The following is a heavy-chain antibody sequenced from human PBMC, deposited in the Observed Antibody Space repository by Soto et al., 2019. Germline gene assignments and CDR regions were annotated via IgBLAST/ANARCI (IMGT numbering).Heavy chain of an antibody. CDR3: AKGGVIAYDAFDI. CDR2: ISYDGSNK. J-gene: IGHJ3*02. Sequence: GGSLRLSCAASGFTFSSYAMHWVRQAPGKGLEWVAVISYDGSNKYYADSVKGRFTISRDNSKNTLYLQMNSLRAEDTAVYYCAKGGVIAYDAFDIWGQGTMVTVSS. V-gene: IGHV3-30*04. D-gene: IGHD3-16*02. CDR1: GFTFSSYA.